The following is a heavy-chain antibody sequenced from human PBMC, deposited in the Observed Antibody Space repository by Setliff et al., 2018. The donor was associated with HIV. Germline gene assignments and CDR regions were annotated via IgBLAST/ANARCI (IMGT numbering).Heavy chain of an antibody. CDR2: LTSDTNTI. D-gene: IGHD2-15*01. Sequence: GGSLRLSCAASGFTFTSYWMIWVRQAPGKGLEWISYLTSDTNTINYKDSVKGRFTISRDNAKSTVYLQMGSLSADDTAVYYCARGGFNHAFDIWGQGTMVTVSS. CDR1: GFTFTSYW. CDR3: ARGGFNHAFDI. J-gene: IGHJ3*02. V-gene: IGHV3-48*04.